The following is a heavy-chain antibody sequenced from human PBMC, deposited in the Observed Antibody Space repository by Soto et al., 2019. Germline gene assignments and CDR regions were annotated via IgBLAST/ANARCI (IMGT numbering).Heavy chain of an antibody. CDR1: GFTFSSYE. D-gene: IGHD6-19*01. J-gene: IGHJ4*02. CDR3: VRIGAGGWDIPFDY. CDR2: ISDSGNII. Sequence: EVQLVESGGGLVHHGGSLRLSCATSGFTFSSYEMTWVREAPGKGLEWVSYISDSGNIIYYADSVKGRFTISRDDAKNSLYLQMNSLRAEDTALYYCVRIGAGGWDIPFDYWGQGTPVTVSS. V-gene: IGHV3-48*03.